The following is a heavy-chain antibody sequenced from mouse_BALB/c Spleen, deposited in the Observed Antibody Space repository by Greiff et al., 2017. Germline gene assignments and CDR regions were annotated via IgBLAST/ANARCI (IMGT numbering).Heavy chain of an antibody. CDR2: IWSDGST. Sequence: QVQLKESGPDLVAPSQSLSITCTVSGFSLTSYGVHWVRQPPGKGLEWLVVIWSDGSTTYNSALKSRLSISKDNSKSQVFLKMNSLQTDDTAMYYCARQDGSRDYVMDYWGQGTSVTVSS. J-gene: IGHJ4*01. D-gene: IGHD1-1*01. CDR3: ARQDGSRDYVMDY. CDR1: GFSLTSYG. V-gene: IGHV2-6-2*01.